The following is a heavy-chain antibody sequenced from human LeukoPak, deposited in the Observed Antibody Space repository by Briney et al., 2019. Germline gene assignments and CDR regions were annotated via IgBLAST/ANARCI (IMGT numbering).Heavy chain of an antibody. J-gene: IGHJ4*02. V-gene: IGHV4-4*07. Sequence: SETLSLTCTVSGGSISSYYWSWIRQPAGKGLEWIGRIYSTGNTNYNPSLKSRVAMSVDTSKNQFSLRLRSVTAADTAVYYCARQIASAGTAGFDFWGQEALVTVSS. D-gene: IGHD6-13*01. CDR3: ARQIASAGTAGFDF. CDR2: IYSTGNT. CDR1: GGSISSYY.